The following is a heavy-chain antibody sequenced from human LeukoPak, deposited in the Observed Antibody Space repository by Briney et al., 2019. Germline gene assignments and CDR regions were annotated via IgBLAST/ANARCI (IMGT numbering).Heavy chain of an antibody. CDR3: ARDSNDYVWGSYRYFDY. V-gene: IGHV3-7*01. CDR2: IKQDGSEK. J-gene: IGHJ4*02. CDR1: GFTFSSYW. D-gene: IGHD3-16*02. Sequence: GGSLRLSCAASGFTFSSYWMSWVRQAPGKGLEWVANIKQDGSEKYYVDSVKGRFTISRDNAKNSQYLQMNSLRAEDTAVYYCARDSNDYVWGSYRYFDYWGQGTLVTVSS.